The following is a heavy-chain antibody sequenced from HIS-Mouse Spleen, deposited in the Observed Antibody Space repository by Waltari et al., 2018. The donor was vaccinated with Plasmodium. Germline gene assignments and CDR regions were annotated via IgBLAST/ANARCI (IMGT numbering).Heavy chain of an antibody. CDR1: GFTFRGYA. Sequence: QVQLVESGGGVVQPGRSLRLSCAASGFTFRGYAMHWVRQAPGKGLEWVAVISYDGSNKYYADSVKGRFTSSRDNSKNTLYLQMNSLRAEDTAVYYCALSGHWGQGTLVTVSS. CDR2: ISYDGSNK. CDR3: ALSGH. D-gene: IGHD3-10*01. V-gene: IGHV3-30*04. J-gene: IGHJ4*02.